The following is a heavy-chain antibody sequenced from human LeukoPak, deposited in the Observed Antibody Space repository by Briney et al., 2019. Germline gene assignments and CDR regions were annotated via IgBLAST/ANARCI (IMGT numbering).Heavy chain of an antibody. D-gene: IGHD1-26*01. Sequence: ASVKVSCKASGYTFTSYGISWVRQAPGRGLEWMGWISAYNGNTNYAQKLQGRVTMTTDTSTSTAYMELRSLRSDDTAVYYCAKDVGKWESLHFFDYWGQGTLVTVSS. V-gene: IGHV1-18*01. CDR3: AKDVGKWESLHFFDY. CDR2: ISAYNGNT. J-gene: IGHJ4*02. CDR1: GYTFTSYG.